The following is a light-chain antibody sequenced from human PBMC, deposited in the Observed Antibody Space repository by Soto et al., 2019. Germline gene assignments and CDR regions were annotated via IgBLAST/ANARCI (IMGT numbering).Light chain of an antibody. J-gene: IGLJ3*02. CDR1: SSDVGDYNY. CDR3: LSHTGSRTL. Sequence: QSALTQPASVSGSPGQSITISCTGASSDVGDYNYVSWYQEHPGQVPELIIFEVTTRPSGVSDRFSCSRSGNTASLTISGLQAEDEADYYCLSHTGSRTLFGGGTKLTVL. V-gene: IGLV2-14*01. CDR2: EVT.